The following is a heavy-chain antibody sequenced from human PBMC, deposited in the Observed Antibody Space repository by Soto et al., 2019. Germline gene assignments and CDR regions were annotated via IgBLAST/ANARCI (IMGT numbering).Heavy chain of an antibody. J-gene: IGHJ5*02. CDR3: ERGGPSSKWLVP. CDR1: GGYISSYY. V-gene: IGHV4-59*01. Sequence: QVQLQESGPGLLKSSETLSLTCTVSGGYISSYYWSWIRQPPGKGLEWIGYVYNSGSTNYNPSLKSRVTISIDTSKNQFSLKLPSLTATDTAVYYCERGGPSSKWLVPWGQGTLVTVSS. CDR2: VYNSGST.